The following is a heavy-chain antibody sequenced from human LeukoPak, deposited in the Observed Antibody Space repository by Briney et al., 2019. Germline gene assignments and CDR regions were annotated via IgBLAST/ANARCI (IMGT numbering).Heavy chain of an antibody. D-gene: IGHD3-10*01. CDR3: ARQLWFGELFPNYYMDV. J-gene: IGHJ6*03. V-gene: IGHV4-34*01. CDR1: GGSFSGYY. Sequence: PSETLSLTCAVYGGSFSGYYWSWIRQPPGKGLEWIGEIDHSGSTNYNPSLKSRVTISVDTSKNQFSLKLSSVTAADTAVYYCARQLWFGELFPNYYMDVWGKGTTVTISS. CDR2: IDHSGST.